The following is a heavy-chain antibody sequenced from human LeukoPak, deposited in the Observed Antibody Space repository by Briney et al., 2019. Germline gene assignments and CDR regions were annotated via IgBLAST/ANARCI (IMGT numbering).Heavy chain of an antibody. V-gene: IGHV3-30-3*02. CDR1: GFTFSSYA. Sequence: PGRSLRLSCAASGFTFSSYAMHWVRQAPGKGLEWVAVISYDGSNKYYADSVKGRFTISRDNSKNTLYLQMNSLRAEDTAVYYCAKIPYEYGSAWYAAFDVWGQGTMVTVSS. CDR2: ISYDGSNK. D-gene: IGHD6-19*01. J-gene: IGHJ3*01. CDR3: AKIPYEYGSAWYAAFDV.